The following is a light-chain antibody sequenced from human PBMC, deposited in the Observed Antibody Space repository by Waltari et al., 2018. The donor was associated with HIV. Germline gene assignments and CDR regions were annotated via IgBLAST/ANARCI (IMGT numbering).Light chain of an antibody. CDR1: GSDVGRYNL. CDR3: CSYAVSSTSVI. V-gene: IGLV2-23*01. J-gene: IGLJ2*01. CDR2: EGS. Sequence: QSALTQPASVSGSPGQSITISCTGTGSDVGRYNLLSWYQQYPGKSPKLIIYEGSKRPSWISNRFSGSQSGNTASLTISGLQAEDEADYYCCSYAVSSTSVIFGGGTKLTVL.